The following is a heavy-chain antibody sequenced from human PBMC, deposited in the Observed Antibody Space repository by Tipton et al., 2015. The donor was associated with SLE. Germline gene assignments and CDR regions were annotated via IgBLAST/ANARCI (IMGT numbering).Heavy chain of an antibody. CDR3: ARVRFAGAGDYYYYYVDV. CDR1: IGSFSGYR. Sequence: TLSLTCAVYIGSFSGYRWSWIRQPPGKGLEWIGEINHRGSTNYNSSLKSRATISVDTSKNQFSLKLSSVTAADTAVYYCARVRFAGAGDYYYYYVDVWGQGTTVTVSS. J-gene: IGHJ6*03. D-gene: IGHD3-10*01. CDR2: INHRGST. V-gene: IGHV4-34*01.